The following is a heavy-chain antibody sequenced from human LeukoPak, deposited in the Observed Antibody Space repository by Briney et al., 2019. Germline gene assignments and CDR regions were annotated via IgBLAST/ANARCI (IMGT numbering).Heavy chain of an antibody. Sequence: PGESLTLSCAAAGFTFSSYAISWVRQAPPKGLELVSTVCGSGASTWYSVSVKGRFTISRDNSKSSLYLQMNSLRAEDTAVYYCAKTPYIASHIDFDYWGQGTLVTVSS. J-gene: IGHJ4*02. CDR3: AKTPYIASHIDFDY. CDR1: GFTFSSYA. V-gene: IGHV3-23*01. CDR2: VCGSGAST. D-gene: IGHD5/OR15-5a*01.